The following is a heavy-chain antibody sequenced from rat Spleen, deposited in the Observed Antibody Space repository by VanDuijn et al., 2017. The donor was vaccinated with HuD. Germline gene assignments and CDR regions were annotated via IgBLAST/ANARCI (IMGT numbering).Heavy chain of an antibody. V-gene: IGHV5-31*01. CDR3: AKDRTGSRFAY. D-gene: IGHD5-1*01. Sequence: EVQLVESGGGLVQPGRSLKLSCVASGFTFNNYWMTWIRQAPGKGLEWIASITNTGGTINYPDSVKGRFTISRDNAQNTLYLQMNSLRSEDTATYYCAKDRTGSRFAYWGQGTLVTVSS. J-gene: IGHJ3*01. CDR2: ITNTGGTI. CDR1: GFTFNNYW.